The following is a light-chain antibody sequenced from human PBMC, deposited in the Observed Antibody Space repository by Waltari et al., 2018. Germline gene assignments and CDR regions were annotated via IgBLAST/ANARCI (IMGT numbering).Light chain of an antibody. V-gene: IGLV3-19*01. CDR2: GKN. J-gene: IGLJ2*01. CDR3: NSRDSSGNHLE. Sequence: SSELTQDPAVSVALGQTVRITCQGDSLRSYYASWYQQKPGQAPVLVIYGKNNRPSGVPDLLSGSSSGNTASLAITGAQAEDEADYYGNSRDSSGNHLEFGGGTKLTVL. CDR1: SLRSYY.